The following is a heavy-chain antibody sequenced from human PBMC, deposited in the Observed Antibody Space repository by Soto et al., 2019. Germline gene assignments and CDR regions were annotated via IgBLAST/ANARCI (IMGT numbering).Heavy chain of an antibody. CDR3: GKDGDGYNWVGNWFDP. CDR1: GFTFSSYA. V-gene: IGHV3-23*01. Sequence: EVQLLESGGGLVQPGGSLRLSCAASGFTFSSYAMSWVRQAPGKGLEWVSAISGSGGSTYYADSVKGRFTISRDNSKNTLDQQMNSLRAEDTAVYYCGKDGDGYNWVGNWFDPGGQGTLVTVSS. D-gene: IGHD5-12*01. CDR2: ISGSGGST. J-gene: IGHJ5*02.